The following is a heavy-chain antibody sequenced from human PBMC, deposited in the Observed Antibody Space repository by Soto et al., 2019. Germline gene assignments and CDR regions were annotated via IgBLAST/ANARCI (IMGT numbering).Heavy chain of an antibody. D-gene: IGHD3-3*01. V-gene: IGHV3-23*01. J-gene: IGHJ6*02. CDR2: ITDRGTST. CDR1: GFTFSSYA. CDR3: AKETIVGVGPGYYGMYV. Sequence: GGSLRLSCVASGFTFSSYAMNWLRQAPGKGLEWVSAITDRGTSTYYADSVKGRFTISRDSTKNTLYLQMNSLRAEYTAIYYCAKETIVGVGPGYYGMYVWGQGTTFTVSS.